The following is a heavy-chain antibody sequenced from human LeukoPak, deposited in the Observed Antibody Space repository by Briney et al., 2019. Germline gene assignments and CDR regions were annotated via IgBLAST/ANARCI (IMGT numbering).Heavy chain of an antibody. CDR3: ATGYSSGWYFYFQN. D-gene: IGHD6-19*01. J-gene: IGHJ1*01. Sequence: PGGSLRLSCAASGFTFSSYWMSWVRQAPGKGLEWVANIKQDGSEKNYVDSVKGRFTISRDNAKNSLSLRMNSLSAEDTAVYYCATGYSSGWYFYFQNWGQGSLVSVSS. CDR2: IKQDGSEK. V-gene: IGHV3-7*01. CDR1: GFTFSSYW.